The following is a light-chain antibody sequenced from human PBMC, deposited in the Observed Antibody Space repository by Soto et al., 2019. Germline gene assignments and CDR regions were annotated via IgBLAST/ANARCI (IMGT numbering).Light chain of an antibody. Sequence: NFMLTQPHSVSESPVKTVTISCTRSSGNIASNYVQWYQQRPGSAPTTVIYEDNLRPSGVPDRFSGSIDRSSNSASLTISGLKTEDEADYFCQSYGSGIQGVFGGGTKLTVL. CDR3: QSYGSGIQGV. V-gene: IGLV6-57*04. CDR1: SGNIASNY. CDR2: EDN. J-gene: IGLJ3*02.